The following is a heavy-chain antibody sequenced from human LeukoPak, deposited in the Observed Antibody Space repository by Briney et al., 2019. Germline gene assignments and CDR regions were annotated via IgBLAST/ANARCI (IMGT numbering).Heavy chain of an antibody. CDR2: IYNSGST. D-gene: IGHD6-19*01. V-gene: IGHV4-61*02. Sequence: RSHTLTLPCSLSGHPMSSGSDYCSRVRQHAGEGLEWIGRIYNSGSTNYNPSLESRVTISVDTSKNQFSLKLSSVTAADTAVYYCARSYLRGWYEWFDPWGQGTLVTVSS. CDR1: GHPMSSGSDY. CDR3: ARSYLRGWYEWFDP. J-gene: IGHJ5*02.